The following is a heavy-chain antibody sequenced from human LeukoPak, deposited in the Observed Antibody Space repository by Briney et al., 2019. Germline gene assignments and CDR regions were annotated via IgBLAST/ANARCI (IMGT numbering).Heavy chain of an antibody. D-gene: IGHD6-6*01. J-gene: IGHJ4*02. CDR3: ARDRDSSSPFDY. CDR2: INPNSGGT. Sequence: ASVKVSCKASGYTFTSYGISWVRQAPGQGLEWMGWINPNSGGTNYAQKFQGRVTMTRDTSISTAYMELSRLRSDDTAVYYCARDRDSSSPFDYWGQGTLVTVSS. CDR1: GYTFTSYG. V-gene: IGHV1-2*02.